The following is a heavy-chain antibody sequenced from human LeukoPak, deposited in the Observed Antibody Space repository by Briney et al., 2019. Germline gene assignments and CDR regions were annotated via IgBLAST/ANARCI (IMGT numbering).Heavy chain of an antibody. J-gene: IGHJ6*02. V-gene: IGHV3-23*01. Sequence: GGSLRLSCAASGFTFSSYAMSWVRQAPGKGLEWVSAISGSGGSTYYADSVKGRFTISRDNSKNTLYLQMNSLRAEDTAVYYCARDSSSWYYDYYYGMDVWGQGTTVTVSS. CDR1: GFTFSSYA. CDR3: ARDSSSWYYDYYYGMDV. D-gene: IGHD6-13*01. CDR2: ISGSGGST.